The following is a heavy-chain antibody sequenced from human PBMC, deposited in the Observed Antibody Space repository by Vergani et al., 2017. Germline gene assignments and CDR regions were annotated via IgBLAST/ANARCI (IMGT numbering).Heavy chain of an antibody. V-gene: IGHV4-61*02. J-gene: IGHJ6*02. CDR3: ARQNILGYYYYGMDV. D-gene: IGHD3-9*01. CDR1: GCSISSGSYY. Sequence: QVQLQESGPGLVKPSQTLSLTCTVSGCSISSGSYYWSWIRQPAGKGLEWIGRIYTSGSTNYNPSLKSRVTISVDTSKNQFSLKLSSVTAADTAVYYCARQNILGYYYYGMDVWGQGTTVTVSS. CDR2: IYTSGST.